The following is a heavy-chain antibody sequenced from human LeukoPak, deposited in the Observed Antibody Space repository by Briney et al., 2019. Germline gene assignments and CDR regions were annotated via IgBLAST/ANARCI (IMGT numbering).Heavy chain of an antibody. V-gene: IGHV4-34*01. CDR2: INHSGST. CDR3: ARGRGTVTTYYYYGMDV. J-gene: IGHJ6*02. D-gene: IGHD4-17*01. Sequence: SETLSLTCAVYGGSFSGYYWSWIRQPPGKGLEWIGEINHSGSTNYNPSLKSRVTISVDTSKNQFSLKLSPVTAADTAVYYCARGRGTVTTYYYYGMDVWGQGTTVTVSS. CDR1: GGSFSGYY.